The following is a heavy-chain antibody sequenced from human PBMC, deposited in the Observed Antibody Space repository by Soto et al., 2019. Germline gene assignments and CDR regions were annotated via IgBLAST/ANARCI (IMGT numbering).Heavy chain of an antibody. CDR1: GYTFTTYG. J-gene: IGHJ3*01. Sequence: ASVKVSCKASGYTFTTYGISWVRQAPGQGLEWMGWISGYNGHTKYAQKFQGRVTMTTDTSTSTVYMDLRSLRSDDTAVYYCAREVAAVGTFEDAFDVWGQGRMVTVS. CDR2: ISGYNGHT. CDR3: AREVAAVGTFEDAFDV. D-gene: IGHD6-13*01. V-gene: IGHV1-18*01.